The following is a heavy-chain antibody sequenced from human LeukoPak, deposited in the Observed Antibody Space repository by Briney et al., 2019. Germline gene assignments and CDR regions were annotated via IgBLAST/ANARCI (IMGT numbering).Heavy chain of an antibody. CDR3: ARDAADDSSYNVVFYI. J-gene: IGHJ3*02. V-gene: IGHV4-38-2*02. CDR2: IYHSGST. CDR1: GYSISSDYY. D-gene: IGHD3-22*01. Sequence: PSWTLPLTCAVSGYSISSDYYWGWIRPPPGKGPEWIGSIYHSGSTYYNPSLKSRVTISVDTSKKQFSLTLSSVTAADPAVCYFARDAADDSSYNVVFYIWGRETMVTVSS.